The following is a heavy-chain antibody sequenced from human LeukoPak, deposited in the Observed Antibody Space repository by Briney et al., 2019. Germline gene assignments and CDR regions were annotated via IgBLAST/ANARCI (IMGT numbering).Heavy chain of an antibody. CDR3: ARSARGYSYGHDS. Sequence: SVKVSCKASGGTFSSYTISWVRQAPGQGLEWMGRIIPILGIANYAQKFQGRVTITADKSTSTAYMELSSLRSEDTAVYYCARSARGYSYGHDSWGQGTLVTVSS. D-gene: IGHD5-18*01. V-gene: IGHV1-69*02. CDR1: GGTFSSYT. CDR2: IIPILGIA. J-gene: IGHJ4*02.